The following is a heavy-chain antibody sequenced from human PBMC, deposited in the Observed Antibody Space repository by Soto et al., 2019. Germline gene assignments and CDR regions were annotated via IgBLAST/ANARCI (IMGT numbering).Heavy chain of an antibody. D-gene: IGHD3-16*01. Sequence: QVQLVQSGAEVKKPGSSVKVSCKASGGTFSSYAISWVRQAPGQGLEWMGGIIPIFGTANYAQKFQGRVTITADESTSTADMELSSLRSEDTAVYYCARDELRLGELSFYGMDVWGQGTTVTVSS. CDR1: GGTFSSYA. CDR3: ARDELRLGELSFYGMDV. V-gene: IGHV1-69*01. J-gene: IGHJ6*02. CDR2: IIPIFGTA.